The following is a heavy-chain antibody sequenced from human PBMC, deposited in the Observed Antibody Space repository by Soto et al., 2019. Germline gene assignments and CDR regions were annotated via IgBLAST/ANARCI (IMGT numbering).Heavy chain of an antibody. CDR2: IYYSGST. D-gene: IGHD6-19*01. Sequence: PSETLSLTCTVSGGSISSGGYYWSWIRQHPGKGLEWIGYIYYSGSTYYNPSLKSRVTISVDTSRNQFSLKLSSVTAADTAVYYCARVETVAGTNWGQGTLVTVSS. CDR1: GGSISSGGYY. J-gene: IGHJ4*02. V-gene: IGHV4-31*03. CDR3: ARVETVAGTN.